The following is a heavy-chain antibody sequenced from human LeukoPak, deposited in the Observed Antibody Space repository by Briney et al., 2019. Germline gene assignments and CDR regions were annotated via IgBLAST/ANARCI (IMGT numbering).Heavy chain of an antibody. V-gene: IGHV1-2*02. CDR1: GYTFTSYG. CDR2: INPNNGGT. J-gene: IGHJ4*02. D-gene: IGHD3-3*01. CDR3: ARGRVIFGVVIPFRY. Sequence: GASVKVSCKASGYTFTSYGISWVRQAPGQGLEWMGWINPNNGGTNYAQKFQGRVTMTRDTSISTAYMELSRLRSDDTAVYYCARGRVIFGVVIPFRYWGQGTLVTVSS.